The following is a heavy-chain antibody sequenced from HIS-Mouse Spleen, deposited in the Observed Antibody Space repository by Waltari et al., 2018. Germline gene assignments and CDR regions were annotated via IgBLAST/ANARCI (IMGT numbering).Heavy chain of an antibody. CDR3: AREIPYSSSWYDWYFDL. V-gene: IGHV4-39*07. Sequence: QQQLQESGPGLVKPSETLSLTCTVSGGSISSSSSYWGWIPQPPGKGLGWIGSIYYSGSTDYNPSLKSRVTISVDTSKNQFSLKLSSVTAADTAVYYCAREIPYSSSWYDWYFDLWGRGTLVTVSS. CDR2: IYYSGST. D-gene: IGHD6-13*01. J-gene: IGHJ2*01. CDR1: GGSISSSSSY.